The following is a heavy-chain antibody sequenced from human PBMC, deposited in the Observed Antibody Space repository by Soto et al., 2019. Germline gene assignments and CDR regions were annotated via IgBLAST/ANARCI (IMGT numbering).Heavy chain of an antibody. CDR1: GGSVSSGSYY. CDR2: IYYSGST. V-gene: IGHV4-61*01. CDR3: IAAAGTPVYFDY. Sequence: SETLSLTCTVSGGSVSSGSYYWSWIRQPPGEGLEWIGYIYYSGSTNYNPSLKSRVTISVDTSKNQFSLKLSSVTAADMAVYYCIAAAGTPVYFDYWGQGTLVTVS. J-gene: IGHJ4*02. D-gene: IGHD6-13*01.